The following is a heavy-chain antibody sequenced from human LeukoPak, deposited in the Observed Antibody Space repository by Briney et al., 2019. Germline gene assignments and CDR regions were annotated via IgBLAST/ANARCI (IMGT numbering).Heavy chain of an antibody. V-gene: IGHV1-2*02. CDR3: ARERGGATVMTPPEY. Sequence: ASVKVSCKASGYTFIGYYIHWVRQAPGQGPEWMGWINSNSGDTNYAQKFQGRVTMTRDTSISTAYMDLSRLTSDDTAVYYCARERGGATVMTPPEYWGQGTLVIVSS. J-gene: IGHJ4*02. D-gene: IGHD4-17*01. CDR2: INSNSGDT. CDR1: GYTFIGYY.